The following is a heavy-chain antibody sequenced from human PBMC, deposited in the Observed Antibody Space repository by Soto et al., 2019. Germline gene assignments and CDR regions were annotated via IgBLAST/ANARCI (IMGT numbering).Heavy chain of an antibody. CDR1: GFTFSSHD. Sequence: QVQLVESGGGVDQPGRSLRLSCAASGFTFSSHDMNWVRQAPGKGLEWVAVISYDGSDRYYADSVKGRFTISRDNSKNTLSLQMNSLRAEDTAVYYCAPTVISFFDYWGQGTLVTVSS. V-gene: IGHV3-30*03. CDR2: ISYDGSDR. CDR3: APTVISFFDY. J-gene: IGHJ4*02. D-gene: IGHD4-17*01.